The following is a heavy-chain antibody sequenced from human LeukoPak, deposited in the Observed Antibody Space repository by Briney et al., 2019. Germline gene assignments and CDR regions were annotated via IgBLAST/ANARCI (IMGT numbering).Heavy chain of an antibody. CDR3: VRKNRDFNAAFDT. J-gene: IGHJ3*02. CDR2: SYSDTNT. V-gene: IGHV3-53*01. D-gene: IGHD1-14*01. CDR1: GFTFGSYW. Sequence: GGSLRLSCVASGFTFGSYWMSWVRQAPGKGLEWVSISYSDTNTNYADSVKGRFTISRDTSQNTLSLQMNSLRAEDTAVYYCVRKNRDFNAAFDTWGQGTVVTVS.